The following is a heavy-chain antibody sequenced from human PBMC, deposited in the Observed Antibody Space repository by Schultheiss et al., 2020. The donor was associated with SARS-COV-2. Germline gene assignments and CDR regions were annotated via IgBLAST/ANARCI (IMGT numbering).Heavy chain of an antibody. CDR3: VRGYYDSSGYSVFDY. Sequence: GGSLRLSCAASGFTFSSYGMHWVRQAPGKGLEWVAVISYDGSNKYYADSVKGRFTISRDNAKNSLYLQMNSLRDEDTAVYYCVRGYYDSSGYSVFDYWGQGTLVTVSS. CDR2: ISYDGSNK. J-gene: IGHJ4*02. CDR1: GFTFSSYG. V-gene: IGHV3-30*03. D-gene: IGHD3-22*01.